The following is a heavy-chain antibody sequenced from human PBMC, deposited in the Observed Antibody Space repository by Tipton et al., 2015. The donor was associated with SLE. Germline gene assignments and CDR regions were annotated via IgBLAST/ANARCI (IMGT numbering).Heavy chain of an antibody. CDR1: GFTFDDYA. V-gene: IGHV3-9*01. D-gene: IGHD4-23*01. Sequence: RSLRLSCAASGFTFDDYAMHWVRQAPGKGLEWVSGISWNSGSIGYADSVKDRFTISRDNAKNSLYLQMNSLRAEDTALYYCAKPDYGGNSHWYFDLWGRGTLVTVSS. CDR3: AKPDYGGNSHWYFDL. CDR2: ISWNSGSI. J-gene: IGHJ2*01.